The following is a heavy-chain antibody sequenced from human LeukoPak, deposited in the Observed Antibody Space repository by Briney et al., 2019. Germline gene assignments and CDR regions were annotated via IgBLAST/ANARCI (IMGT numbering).Heavy chain of an antibody. CDR1: GFTFSNYW. V-gene: IGHV3-7*01. D-gene: IGHD2-21*01. Sequence: PGGSLRLSCAASGFTFSNYWMTWVRQAPGKGLEWVASIKEDGSEKKYVDSIKGRFTISRDDATDSLYLQMNSLGTEDTAVYYCARVCGGDCYRSFEYWGQGTLVTVSS. CDR2: IKEDGSEK. J-gene: IGHJ4*02. CDR3: ARVCGGDCYRSFEY.